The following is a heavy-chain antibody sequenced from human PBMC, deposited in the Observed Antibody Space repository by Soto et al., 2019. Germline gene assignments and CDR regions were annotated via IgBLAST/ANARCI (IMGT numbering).Heavy chain of an antibody. D-gene: IGHD3-10*01. J-gene: IGHJ4*02. CDR3: VLSLIRGVADY. Sequence: EVPLVESGGDLVQPGGSLRLSCAASGFTFSSYWMHWVRQAPGKGLVWVSRINSDGSSTSYADSVKGRFTISRDNAKNTLYLQMNSLRVEDTAVYYCVLSLIRGVADYWGQGTLVTVSS. V-gene: IGHV3-74*01. CDR1: GFTFSSYW. CDR2: INSDGSST.